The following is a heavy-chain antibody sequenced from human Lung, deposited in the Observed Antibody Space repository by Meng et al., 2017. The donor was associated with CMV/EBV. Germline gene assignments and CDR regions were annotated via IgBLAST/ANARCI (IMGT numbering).Heavy chain of an antibody. D-gene: IGHD2-2*01. CDR3: ASLLGYCSSTSCYEGNYYFDY. CDR2: INPNSGGT. Sequence: ASXXVSXKASGYTXTGYYMHWVRQAPGQGLEWMGWINPNSGGTNYAQKFQGRVTMTRDTSISTAYMELSRLRSDDTAVYYCASLLGYCSSTSCYEGNYYFDYXGQGXLVTVSS. J-gene: IGHJ4*02. CDR1: GYTXTGYY. V-gene: IGHV1-2*02.